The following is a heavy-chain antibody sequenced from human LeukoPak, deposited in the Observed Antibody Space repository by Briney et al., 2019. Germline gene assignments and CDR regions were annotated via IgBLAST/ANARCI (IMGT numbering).Heavy chain of an antibody. CDR3: AGGALTYSDY. Sequence: PSETLSLTCTVSGGGISSHYWSWIRQSPGKGLEWIGHVFFRGSTNYNPSLLGRVIISIDTSKNQFSLNLRSVTTADTAVYYCAGGALTYSDYWGQGSLVTVSS. CDR1: GGGISSHY. V-gene: IGHV4-59*11. CDR2: VFFRGST. D-gene: IGHD3-16*01. J-gene: IGHJ4*02.